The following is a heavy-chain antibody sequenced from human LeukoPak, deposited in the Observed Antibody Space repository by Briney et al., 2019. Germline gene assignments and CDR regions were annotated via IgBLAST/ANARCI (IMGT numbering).Heavy chain of an antibody. J-gene: IGHJ6*03. Sequence: SVKVSCKASGGTFSSYAISWVRQAPGQGLEWMGGIIPIFGTANYAQKFQGRVTITTDESTSTAYMELRSLRSDDTAVYYCARGGYETTYYYYYYYMDVWGKGTTVTVSS. D-gene: IGHD5-12*01. V-gene: IGHV1-69*05. CDR3: ARGGYETTYYYYYYYMDV. CDR1: GGTFSSYA. CDR2: IIPIFGTA.